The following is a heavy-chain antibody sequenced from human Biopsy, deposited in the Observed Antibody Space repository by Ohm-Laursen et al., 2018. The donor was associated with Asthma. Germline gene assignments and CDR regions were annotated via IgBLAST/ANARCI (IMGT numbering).Heavy chain of an antibody. CDR1: GYNFISFA. Sequence: ASVKVSCKASGYNFISFAIHWVRQAPGQRLEWMGWVNTGNGDTKYSQKFQGRVTITRDTSASAAYMELRSLRSEDTATYYWARTYYDFLTGQVKDVFGVWGQGTMVTVSS. V-gene: IGHV1-3*04. CDR2: VNTGNGDT. D-gene: IGHD3-9*01. J-gene: IGHJ3*01. CDR3: ARTYYDFLTGQVKDVFGV.